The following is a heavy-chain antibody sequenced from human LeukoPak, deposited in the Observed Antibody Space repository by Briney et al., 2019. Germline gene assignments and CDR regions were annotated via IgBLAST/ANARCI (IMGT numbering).Heavy chain of an antibody. D-gene: IGHD2-21*02. CDR2: INPNSGGT. Sequence: GASVKVSCKASGGTVSSYAISWVRQAPGQGLEWMGWINPNSGGTNYAQKFQGWVTMTRDTSISTAYMELSRLRSDDTAVYYCARGYCGGDCYMRGHHTYYFDYWGQGTLVTVSS. CDR3: ARGYCGGDCYMRGHHTYYFDY. J-gene: IGHJ4*02. CDR1: GGTVSSYA. V-gene: IGHV1-2*04.